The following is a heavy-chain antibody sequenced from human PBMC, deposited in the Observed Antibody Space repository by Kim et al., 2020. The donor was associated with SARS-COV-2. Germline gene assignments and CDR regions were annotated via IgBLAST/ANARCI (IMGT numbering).Heavy chain of an antibody. CDR3: AREQIYDSRPPYYYYYGMDV. Sequence: SETLSLTCTVSGGSISSYYWSWIRQPPGKGLEWIGYIYYSGSTKYNPSLRSRVTISVDASKNQFSLKLSSVTAADTAVYYCAREQIYDSRPPYYYYYGMDVWGQGTTVTVSS. CDR1: GGSISSYY. CDR2: IYYSGST. V-gene: IGHV4-59*13. J-gene: IGHJ6*02. D-gene: IGHD3-22*01.